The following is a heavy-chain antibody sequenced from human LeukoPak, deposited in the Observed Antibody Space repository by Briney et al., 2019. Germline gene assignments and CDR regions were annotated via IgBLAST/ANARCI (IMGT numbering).Heavy chain of an antibody. J-gene: IGHJ4*02. V-gene: IGHV1-2*02. Sequence: ASVKVSCKASGYTFTGYYMHWVRQAPGQGLEWMGWINPNSGGTNYAQKFQGRVTMTRDTSISTAYMELSSLRSEDTAVYYCARDQNPHIAVAGRSHFDYWGQGTLVTVSS. D-gene: IGHD6-19*01. CDR3: ARDQNPHIAVAGRSHFDY. CDR2: INPNSGGT. CDR1: GYTFTGYY.